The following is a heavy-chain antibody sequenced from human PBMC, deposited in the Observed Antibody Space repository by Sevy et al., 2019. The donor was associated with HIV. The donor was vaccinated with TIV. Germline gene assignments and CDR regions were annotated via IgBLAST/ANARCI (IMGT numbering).Heavy chain of an antibody. CDR3: VKDPGGGMIVVVITWFDP. CDR1: GFTFSSYA. V-gene: IGHV3-23*01. J-gene: IGHJ5*02. CDR2: ISGSGGST. Sequence: GGSLRLSCAASGFTFSSYAMSWVRQAPGKGLEWVSAISGSGGSTYYADSVKGRFTISRDNSKNTLYLQMNSLRAEDTAVYYCVKDPGGGMIVVVITWFDPWGQGTLVTVSS. D-gene: IGHD3-22*01.